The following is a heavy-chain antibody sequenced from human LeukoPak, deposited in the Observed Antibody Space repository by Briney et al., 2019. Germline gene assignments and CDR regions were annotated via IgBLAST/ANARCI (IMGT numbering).Heavy chain of an antibody. Sequence: PSETLSLTCTVSGGSISSSSYCWGWIRQPPGKGLEWIGSIYYSGSTYYNPSLKSRVTISVDTSKNQFSLKLSSVTAADTAVYYCARQGPLNYMDVWGKGTTVTVSS. V-gene: IGHV4-39*01. J-gene: IGHJ6*03. CDR1: GGSISSSSYC. CDR3: ARQGPLNYMDV. CDR2: IYYSGST.